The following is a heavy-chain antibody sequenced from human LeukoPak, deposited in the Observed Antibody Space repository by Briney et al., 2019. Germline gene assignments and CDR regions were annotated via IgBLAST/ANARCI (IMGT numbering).Heavy chain of an antibody. CDR3: ARRFNSVWYFDY. Sequence: SETLSLTCTVSGGSISNYYWSWIRQPPGKGLEWIGFIYHSGRTNYNPSLESRVTTSVDTSKNQFSLNLSSVTAADTAVYFCARRFNSVWYFDYWGQGTLVTVSS. V-gene: IGHV4-59*08. J-gene: IGHJ4*02. D-gene: IGHD6-19*01. CDR1: GGSISNYY. CDR2: IYHSGRT.